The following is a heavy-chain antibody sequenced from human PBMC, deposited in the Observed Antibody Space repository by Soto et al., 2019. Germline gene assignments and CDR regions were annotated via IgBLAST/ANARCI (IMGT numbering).Heavy chain of an antibody. J-gene: IGHJ1*01. CDR1: GFTFSNAW. D-gene: IGHD6-13*01. V-gene: IGHV3-15*01. CDR2: IKSKTDGGTT. Sequence: GGSLRLSCAASGFTFSNAWMSWVRQAPGKGLEWVGRIKSKTDGGTTDYAAPVKGRFTISRDDSKNTLYLQMNSLKTEDTAVYYCTTDWGRPEYSSSWYRRFSYFQHWGQGTLVTVSS. CDR3: TTDWGRPEYSSSWYRRFSYFQH.